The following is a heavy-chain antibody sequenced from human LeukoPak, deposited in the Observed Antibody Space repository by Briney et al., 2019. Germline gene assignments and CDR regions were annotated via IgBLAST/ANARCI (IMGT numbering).Heavy chain of an antibody. CDR1: AFTFSSYS. CDR2: ISGSRST. CDR3: AKGPYSGFS. Sequence: GGSLRLSCAASAFTFSSYSMNWVRQAPGKGLEWVSAISGSRSTYYADSVKGRFTISRDNSKNTLYLQMNSLRAEDTAVYYCAKGPYSGFSWGQGTLVTVSS. D-gene: IGHD1-26*01. V-gene: IGHV3-23*01. J-gene: IGHJ5*02.